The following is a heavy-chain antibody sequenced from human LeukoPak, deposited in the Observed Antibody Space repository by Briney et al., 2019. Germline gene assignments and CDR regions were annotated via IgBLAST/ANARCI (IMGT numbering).Heavy chain of an antibody. V-gene: IGHV5-10-1*01. CDR2: IDPSDSYT. CDR3: TRHPYDSHFFDY. J-gene: IGHJ4*02. CDR1: GYSFTSYW. D-gene: IGHD3-22*01. Sequence: RGESLKISCKGSGYSFTSYWISWVRQMPGKGLEWMGRIDPSDSYTNYSPSFQGHVTISADKSISTAYLQWSSLKASDTAMYYCTRHPYDSHFFDYWGQGTLVTVSS.